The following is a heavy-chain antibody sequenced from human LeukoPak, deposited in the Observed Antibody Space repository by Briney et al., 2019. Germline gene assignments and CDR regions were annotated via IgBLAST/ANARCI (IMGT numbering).Heavy chain of an antibody. V-gene: IGHV4-39*07. CDR2: IYYSGST. CDR1: GGSISSSSYY. Sequence: PSETLSLTCTVSGGSISSSSYYWGWIRQPPGKGLEWIGSIYYSGSTYYNPSLKSRVTISVDTSKNQFSLKLSSVTAADTAVYYCARDDGGDYGGNSAGNWFDPWGQGTLVTVSS. J-gene: IGHJ5*02. D-gene: IGHD4-23*01. CDR3: ARDDGGDYGGNSAGNWFDP.